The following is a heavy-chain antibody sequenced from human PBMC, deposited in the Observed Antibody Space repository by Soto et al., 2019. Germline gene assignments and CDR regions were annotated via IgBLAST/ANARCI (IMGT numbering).Heavy chain of an antibody. V-gene: IGHV4-4*02. Sequence: PSETRSLTWAVSGGSVRSNNWWFFFRQPPGKGLEWIGEIHHRESTNLNPSLKSRVTISVDRSKNEFSLKVKSVTAADTAVYYCGCRVEDISYDYYGMDVWGQGTTVTVSS. CDR1: GGSVRSNNW. CDR2: IHHREST. D-gene: IGHD2-15*01. J-gene: IGHJ6*02. CDR3: GCRVEDISYDYYGMDV.